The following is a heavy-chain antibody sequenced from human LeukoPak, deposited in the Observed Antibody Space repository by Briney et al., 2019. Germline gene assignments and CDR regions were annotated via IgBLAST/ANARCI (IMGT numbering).Heavy chain of an antibody. Sequence: GGSLRLSCAASGFTFSSHAMSWVRQAPGKGLEWVSAISGSGGSTYYADSVKGRFTISRDNSKNTLYLQTNSLRAEDTAVYYCSVGYCSGGSCPPRYFDLWGRGTLVTVSS. V-gene: IGHV3-23*01. CDR3: SVGYCSGGSCPPRYFDL. J-gene: IGHJ2*01. CDR1: GFTFSSHA. D-gene: IGHD2-15*01. CDR2: ISGSGGST.